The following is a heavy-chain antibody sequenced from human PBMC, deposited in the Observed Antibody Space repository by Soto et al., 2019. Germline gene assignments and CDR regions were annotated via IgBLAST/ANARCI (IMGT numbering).Heavy chain of an antibody. Sequence: EVQLVESGGFVGQPGGSLRLSCAASGFTFDDYAMHWVRQAPGKGLECVSLISCDGGSTYYADSVKGRFTISRDNSKNSLYLQMNSLRAEETALYYCAKDIRYYYDSSGWGIDYWGQGTLVTVSS. D-gene: IGHD3-22*01. CDR1: GFTFDDYA. CDR3: AKDIRYYYDSSGWGIDY. CDR2: ISCDGGST. J-gene: IGHJ4*02. V-gene: IGHV3-43D*04.